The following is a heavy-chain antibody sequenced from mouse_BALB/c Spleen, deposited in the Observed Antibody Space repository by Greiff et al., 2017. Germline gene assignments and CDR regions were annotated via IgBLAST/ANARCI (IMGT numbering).Heavy chain of an antibody. CDR3: ARDKGTWYFDV. CDR2: ISDGGSYT. D-gene: IGHD3-3*01. CDR1: GFTFSDYY. Sequence: EVKLVESGGGLVKPGGSLKLSCAASGFTFSDYYMYWVRQTPEKRLEWVATISDGGSYTYYPDSVKGRFTISRDNAKNNLYLQMSSLKSEDTAMYYCARDKGTWYFDVWGAGTTVTVSS. V-gene: IGHV5-4*02. J-gene: IGHJ1*01.